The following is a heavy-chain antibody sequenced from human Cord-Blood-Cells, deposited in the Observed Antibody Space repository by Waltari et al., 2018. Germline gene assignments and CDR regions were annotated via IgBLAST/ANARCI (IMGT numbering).Heavy chain of an antibody. CDR2: INHSGST. D-gene: IGHD6-13*01. CDR1: GGSFSGYY. CDR3: ARLPGIAAAGYDY. Sequence: QVQLQQWGAGLLKPSETLSLTCAVYGGSFSGYYWSWIRQPPGKGLEWIGEINHSGSTNYIPSLKSRVTISVNTSKNQFSLKLGSVTAADTAVYYCARLPGIAAAGYDYWGQGTLVTVSS. V-gene: IGHV4-34*01. J-gene: IGHJ4*02.